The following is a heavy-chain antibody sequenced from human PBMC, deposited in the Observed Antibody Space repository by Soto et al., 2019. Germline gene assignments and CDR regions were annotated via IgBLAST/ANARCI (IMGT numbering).Heavy chain of an antibody. J-gene: IGHJ5*02. CDR1: GFTFSSYG. V-gene: IGHV3-33*01. CDR3: ASLYGSGRTRAPFDP. D-gene: IGHD3-10*01. CDR2: IWYDGSNK. Sequence: GGSLRLSCAASGFTFSSYGMHWVRQAPGKGLEWVAVIWYDGSNKYYADSVKGRFTISRDNSKNTLYLQMNSLRAEDTAVYYCASLYGSGRTRAPFDPWGQGTLVTVSS.